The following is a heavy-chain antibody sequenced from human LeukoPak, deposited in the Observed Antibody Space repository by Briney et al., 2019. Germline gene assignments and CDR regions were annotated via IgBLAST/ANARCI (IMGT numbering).Heavy chain of an antibody. Sequence: ASVKVSCKASGYTFTSYSISWVRQAPGQGLEWMGWISAYNGNTNYAQKLQGRVTMTTDTSTSTAYMELRSLRSDDTAVYYCARYCSSTSCPAPFRSWFDPWGQGTLVTVSS. CDR3: ARYCSSTSCPAPFRSWFDP. CDR1: GYTFTSYS. J-gene: IGHJ5*02. V-gene: IGHV1-18*01. CDR2: ISAYNGNT. D-gene: IGHD2-2*01.